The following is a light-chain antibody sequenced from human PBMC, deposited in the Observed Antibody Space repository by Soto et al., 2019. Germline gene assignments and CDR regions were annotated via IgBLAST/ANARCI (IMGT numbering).Light chain of an antibody. CDR2: GAS. CDR1: QSISGY. Sequence: DIQMTQSPSSVSTSVEERVTIACRASQSISGYLSWYQQKPRKAPRLLIYGASTLQSGVPPRFSGSGSGRDYTLTITSLQPEDFATYYCQQGFSSPPYTFGQGTNLEMK. J-gene: IGKJ2*01. CDR3: QQGFSSPPYT. V-gene: IGKV1-39*01.